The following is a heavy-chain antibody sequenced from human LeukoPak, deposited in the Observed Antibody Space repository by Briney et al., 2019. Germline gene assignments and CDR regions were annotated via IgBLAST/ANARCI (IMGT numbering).Heavy chain of an antibody. J-gene: IGHJ4*02. CDR3: ARAPRSWGFDY. CDR2: IYHSGSP. D-gene: IGHD7-27*01. V-gene: IGHV4-4*02. Sequence: SETLSLTCAVSGGSIGSNNWWGWVRQPPGKGLEWIGEIYHSGSPNYNPSLKSRVTISVDKSRNHFSLNLSSVTAADTAVYYCARAPRSWGFDYWGQGTLVTVSS. CDR1: GGSIGSNNW.